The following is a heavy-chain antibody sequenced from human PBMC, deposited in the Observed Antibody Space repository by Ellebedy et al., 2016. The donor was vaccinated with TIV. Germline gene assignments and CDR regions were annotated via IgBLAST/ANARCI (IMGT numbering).Heavy chain of an antibody. J-gene: IGHJ4*02. CDR2: IGAAGDT. CDR1: GFIFSNYD. CDR3: ARDEVGAFDY. Sequence: GESLKISCAASGFIFSNYDMHWVRQATGKGLEWVSTIGAAGDTSYPGSVKGRFTISRDNAKNSLYLQMNSLRAEDTAVYYCARDEVGAFDYWGQGTLVTVSS. V-gene: IGHV3-13*01. D-gene: IGHD1-26*01.